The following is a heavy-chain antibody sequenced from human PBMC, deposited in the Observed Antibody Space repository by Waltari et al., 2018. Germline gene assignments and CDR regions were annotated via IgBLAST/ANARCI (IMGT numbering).Heavy chain of an antibody. Sequence: QLPLQESGPGLVRPPETLSLTCSVAGGAISSGSFYWGWIRQSPGKGVEWIGSIYYSGSTDYNSNLKSRVTISGDTSKNQFSLKLSSVTAADTAVYYCARHWKKSGYRFDPWGQGTLVTVSS. J-gene: IGHJ5*02. V-gene: IGHV4-39*01. CDR1: GGAISSGSFY. D-gene: IGHD5-12*01. CDR3: ARHWKKSGYRFDP. CDR2: IYYSGST.